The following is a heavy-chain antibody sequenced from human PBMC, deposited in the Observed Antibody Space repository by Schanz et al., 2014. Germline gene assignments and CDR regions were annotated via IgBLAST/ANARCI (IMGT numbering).Heavy chain of an antibody. Sequence: QVQLVQSGAEVKKPGAPVKVSCKASGYSFTPFPIHWVRQAPGQRLEWMGWINVGNGNMKYSQKFQGRVTITRDTSASTAYMELTSLRSEDTAVYYCARDRLECGAECYSVEGFEIWGQGTLVIGSS. V-gene: IGHV1-3*01. J-gene: IGHJ4*02. D-gene: IGHD2-21*01. CDR2: INVGNGNM. CDR3: ARDRLECGAECYSVEGFEI. CDR1: GYSFTPFP.